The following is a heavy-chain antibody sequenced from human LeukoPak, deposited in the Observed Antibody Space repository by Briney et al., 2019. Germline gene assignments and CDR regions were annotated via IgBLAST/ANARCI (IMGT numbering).Heavy chain of an antibody. D-gene: IGHD1-14*01. Sequence: GGSLRLSCAASGFTFSSYAMSWFRRAPGKGREWVSTIGVATGTTYYADSVKGRFTISRDNSKNTLFLQMNSLRAEDTALYYCARTGQFDPWGQGTLVTVSS. CDR2: IGVATGTT. J-gene: IGHJ5*02. CDR1: GFTFSSYA. CDR3: ARTGQFDP. V-gene: IGHV3-23*01.